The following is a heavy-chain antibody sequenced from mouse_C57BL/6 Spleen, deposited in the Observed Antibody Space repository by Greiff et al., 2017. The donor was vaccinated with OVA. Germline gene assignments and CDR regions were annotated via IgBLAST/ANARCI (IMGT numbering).Heavy chain of an antibody. CDR1: GYTFTSYW. J-gene: IGHJ3*01. D-gene: IGHD2-2*01. CDR2: IYPGNSDT. V-gene: IGHV1-5*01. CDR3: TTMVTTSPFAY. Sequence: VQLQQSGTVLARPGASVQMSCKTSGYTFTSYWMHWVKQRPGQGLEWIGAIYPGNSDTSYNQKFKGKAKLTAVTSASTAYMELSSLTNEDSAVYYCTTMVTTSPFAYWGQGTLVTVSA.